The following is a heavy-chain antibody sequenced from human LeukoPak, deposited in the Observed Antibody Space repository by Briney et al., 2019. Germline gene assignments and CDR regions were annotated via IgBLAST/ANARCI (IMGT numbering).Heavy chain of an antibody. J-gene: IGHJ4*01. CDR1: GFTFNIYT. D-gene: IGHD6-19*01. Sequence: PGGSLRLSCAASGFTFNIYTMSWVRQAPGKGLEWVSIISDNGGSTYYADSVKGRFTISRDNSKNTLYLQMNSLRAEDTAIYYCAKSRGIYDSSGWRTFDYWGHGTLVTVSS. V-gene: IGHV3-23*01. CDR2: ISDNGGST. CDR3: AKSRGIYDSSGWRTFDY.